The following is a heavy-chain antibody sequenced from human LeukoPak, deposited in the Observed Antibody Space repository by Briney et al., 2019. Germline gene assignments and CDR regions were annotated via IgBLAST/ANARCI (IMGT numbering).Heavy chain of an antibody. Sequence: PGGSLRLSCAASGFTVSNNYMSWVRQPPGKGLEWVSVIYSGGNTYYADSVTDRFTISRDNSKNTLYLQMNSLRVEDTAVYYCTTAWENTAMANWGQGTLVTVSS. CDR1: GFTVSNNY. V-gene: IGHV3-66*01. J-gene: IGHJ4*02. D-gene: IGHD5-18*01. CDR2: IYSGGNT. CDR3: TTAWENTAMAN.